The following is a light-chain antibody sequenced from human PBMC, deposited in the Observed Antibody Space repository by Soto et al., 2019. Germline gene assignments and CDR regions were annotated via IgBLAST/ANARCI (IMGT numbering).Light chain of an antibody. CDR2: DAS. CDR3: QQYAYSPLT. Sequence: EIVLTQSPGTLSLSPGDRATLSCRASQNVGNNYLGWYQQKPGQAPRLLIYDASTRATGIPERFSGSGSGTDFTLSISRLEPEDFAVSYCQQYAYSPLTFGGGTNVEIK. J-gene: IGKJ4*01. CDR1: QNVGNNY. V-gene: IGKV3-20*01.